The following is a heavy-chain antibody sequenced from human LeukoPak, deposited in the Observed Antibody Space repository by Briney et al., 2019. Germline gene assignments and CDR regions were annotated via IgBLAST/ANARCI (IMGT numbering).Heavy chain of an antibody. D-gene: IGHD6-13*01. CDR1: GFTFSSYE. Sequence: PGGSLRLSCAASGFTFSSYEMNWVRQAPGKGLEWVSYISSSGSTIYYADSVKGRFTISRDNAKNSLYLQMNSLRAEDTAVYYWLSSSWYDEGYWGQGTLVSLSS. J-gene: IGHJ4*02. CDR3: LSSSWYDEGY. V-gene: IGHV3-48*03. CDR2: ISSSGSTI.